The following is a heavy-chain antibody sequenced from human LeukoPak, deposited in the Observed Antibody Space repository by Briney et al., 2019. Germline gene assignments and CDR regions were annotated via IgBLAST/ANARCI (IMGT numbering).Heavy chain of an antibody. D-gene: IGHD4-11*01. CDR2: IYYSGST. CDR1: GYSISSGYY. Sequence: SETLSLTCTVSGYSISSGYYWGWIRQPPGKGLEWIGSIYYSGSTYYNPSLKSRVTISVDTSKNQFSLKLSSVTAADTAVYYCARVTTVSGELDYWGQGTLVTVSS. V-gene: IGHV4-38-2*02. J-gene: IGHJ4*02. CDR3: ARVTTVSGELDY.